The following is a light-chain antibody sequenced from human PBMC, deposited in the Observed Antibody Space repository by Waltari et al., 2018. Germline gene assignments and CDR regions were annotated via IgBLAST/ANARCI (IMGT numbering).Light chain of an antibody. V-gene: IGKV2-29*02. J-gene: IGKJ1*01. CDR3: MQALETPWT. CDR2: IVS. Sequence: DIVMTQTPLSLAVTHGEAASIPCGSSQSLLHSNGFTYFYWFLQKPGQSPRLLIYIVSIRFSGLPDRFSGSGSCTDFTLKISRLEAEDVGIYYCMQALETPWTFGQGTKVEIK. CDR1: QSLLHSNGFTY.